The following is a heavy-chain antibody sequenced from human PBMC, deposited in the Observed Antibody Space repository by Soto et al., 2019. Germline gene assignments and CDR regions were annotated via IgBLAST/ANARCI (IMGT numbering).Heavy chain of an antibody. CDR3: AGTNGYAAHYYYYYGMVV. D-gene: IGHD2-8*01. Sequence: ASVKVSCKVSGGTFSSYAISWVRQAPGQGLEWMGGIIPIFGTANYAQKFQGRVTITADESTSTAYMELSSLRSEDTAVYYCAGTNGYAAHYYYYYGMVVWGQGTTVTVSS. V-gene: IGHV1-69*13. J-gene: IGHJ6*02. CDR1: GGTFSSYA. CDR2: IIPIFGTA.